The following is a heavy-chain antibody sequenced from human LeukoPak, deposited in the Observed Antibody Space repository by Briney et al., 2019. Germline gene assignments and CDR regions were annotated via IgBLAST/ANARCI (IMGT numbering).Heavy chain of an antibody. CDR2: INHSGST. J-gene: IGHJ4*02. Sequence: SETLSLTCAVYGGSFSGYYWSWIRQPPGKGLEWIGVINHSGSTNYNPSLKSRVTISVDTSENQFSLKLSSVTAADTAVYYCALYSSGWYRVYWGQGTLVTVSS. CDR3: ALYSSGWYRVY. CDR1: GGSFSGYY. V-gene: IGHV4-34*01. D-gene: IGHD6-19*01.